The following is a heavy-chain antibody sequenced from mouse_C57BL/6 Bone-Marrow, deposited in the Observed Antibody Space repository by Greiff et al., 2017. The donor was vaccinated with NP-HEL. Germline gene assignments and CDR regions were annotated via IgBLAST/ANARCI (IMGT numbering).Heavy chain of an antibody. V-gene: IGHV1-81*01. CDR1: GYTFTSYG. D-gene: IGHD3-2*02. CDR3: AREAQAFAY. Sequence: QVQLQQSGAELARPGASVKLSCKASGYTFTSYGISWVKQRTGQGLEWIGEIYPRSGNTYYNEKFKGKATLTADKSSSTAYMELRSLTSEDSAVYFCAREAQAFAYWGQGTLVTVSA. J-gene: IGHJ3*01. CDR2: IYPRSGNT.